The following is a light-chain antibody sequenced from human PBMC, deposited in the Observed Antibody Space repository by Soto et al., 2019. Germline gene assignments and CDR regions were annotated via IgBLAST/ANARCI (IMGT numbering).Light chain of an antibody. Sequence: QSVLPQTPSVSGTPGQTVTISCSGSSSNIGRNTVNWYQQLPGTAPKLLIYSNNQRPSGVPDRFSGSKSGTSASLAISGLQSEDEADYYCAAWDDSLNGVVFGGGTQLTVL. J-gene: IGLJ2*01. CDR1: SSNIGRNT. CDR2: SNN. CDR3: AAWDDSLNGVV. V-gene: IGLV1-44*01.